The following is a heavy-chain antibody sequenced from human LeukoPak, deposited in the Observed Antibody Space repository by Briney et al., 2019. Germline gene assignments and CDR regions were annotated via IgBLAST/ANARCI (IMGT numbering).Heavy chain of an antibody. J-gene: IGHJ5*02. CDR1: GGSISSSSYY. CDR2: IYYSGST. CDR3: ARSPRNAIVVVVAAKGAGRWFDP. Sequence: SETLSLTCTVSGGSISSSSYYWGWIRQPPGKGLEWIGSIYYSGSTYYNPSLKSRVTISVDTSKNQFSLKLSSVTAADTAVYYCARSPRNAIVVVVAAKGAGRWFDPWGQGTLVTVSS. V-gene: IGHV4-39*07. D-gene: IGHD2-15*01.